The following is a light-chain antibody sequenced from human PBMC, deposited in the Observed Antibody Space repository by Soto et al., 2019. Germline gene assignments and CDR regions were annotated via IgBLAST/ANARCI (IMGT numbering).Light chain of an antibody. J-gene: IGKJ5*01. CDR1: QSVNTF. CDR3: QQRSNWGIT. Sequence: IVLTQSPAILSLSPGERATLCCRASQSVNTFLAWYQQKPGQAPRLLIYDASNRATGIPPRFSGSGSGTDFTLTISSLEPEDFVFYYCQQRSNWGITFGQGTRLEIK. V-gene: IGKV3-11*01. CDR2: DAS.